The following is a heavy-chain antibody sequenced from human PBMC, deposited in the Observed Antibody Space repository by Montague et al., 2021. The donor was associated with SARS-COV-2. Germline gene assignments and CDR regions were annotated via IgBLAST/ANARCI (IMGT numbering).Heavy chain of an antibody. J-gene: IGHJ3*02. Sequence: TLSLTCTVSGGSISSGGYYWSWIRQHPGKGLEWIGYIYYSGSTYYNPSLKSRVTISVDTSKDQFSLKLSSVTAADTAVYYCARARITMIVVVDAFDIWGQGTMVTVSS. CDR2: IYYSGST. V-gene: IGHV4-31*03. CDR3: ARARITMIVVVDAFDI. CDR1: GGSISSGGYY. D-gene: IGHD3-22*01.